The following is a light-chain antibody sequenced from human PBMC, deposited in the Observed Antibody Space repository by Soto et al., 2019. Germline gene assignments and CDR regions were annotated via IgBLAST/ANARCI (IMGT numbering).Light chain of an antibody. CDR2: AAS. Sequence: IQLTQSPSSLSASVGDRVTITCRASQDISSFLAWYQQKPGKAPKLLIFAASTLQSGVPSRFSGSGSGTDFTLTISSLQPEDFATYYCQLTESYPSTSGGGTKVEIK. V-gene: IGKV1-9*01. CDR3: QLTESYPST. J-gene: IGKJ4*01. CDR1: QDISSF.